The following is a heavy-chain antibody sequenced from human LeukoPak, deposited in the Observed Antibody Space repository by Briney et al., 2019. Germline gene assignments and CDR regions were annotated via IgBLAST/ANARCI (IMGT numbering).Heavy chain of an antibody. CDR1: GGSFSGYY. Sequence: SETLSITCAVYGGSFSGYYWSWIRQPPGKGLEWIGEINHNGSTNYNPSLKSRVTISVDTSKNQFSLKLSSVTAADTAVYYCASSTSRGGRGMDVWGQGTTVTVSS. J-gene: IGHJ6*02. D-gene: IGHD3-16*01. CDR3: ASSTSRGGRGMDV. CDR2: INHNGST. V-gene: IGHV4-34*01.